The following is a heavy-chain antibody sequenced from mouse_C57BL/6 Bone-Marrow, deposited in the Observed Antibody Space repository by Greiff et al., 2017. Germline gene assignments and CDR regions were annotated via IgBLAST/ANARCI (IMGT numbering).Heavy chain of an antibody. V-gene: IGHV1-59*01. CDR1: GYTFTSYW. CDR3: ARLFAY. CDR2: IDPSDSYT. J-gene: IGHJ3*01. Sequence: QVQLQQPGAELVRPGTSVKLSCKASGYTFTSYWMHWVKQRPGQGLEWIGVIDPSDSYTNYNQKFKGKATLPVDTSSSTAYMQLSSLTSEDSAVYYCARLFAYWGQGTLVTVSA.